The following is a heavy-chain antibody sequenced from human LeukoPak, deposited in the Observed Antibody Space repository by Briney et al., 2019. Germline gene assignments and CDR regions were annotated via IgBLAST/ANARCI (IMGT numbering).Heavy chain of an antibody. CDR2: INQEGSLK. CDR1: GSVFSNYW. D-gene: IGHD2-15*01. J-gene: IGHJ6*03. Sequence: GGSMTLSCGASGSVFSNYWMSWVRQAAGKGLEWVASINQEGSLKKDVDSLEGRFTIHRHNAKNSLYLQVNSLRAEDTAVYYCAKGGGGGSRWGPKYYYYMDVWGKGTTVTISS. CDR3: AKGGGGGSRWGPKYYYYMDV. V-gene: IGHV3-7*03.